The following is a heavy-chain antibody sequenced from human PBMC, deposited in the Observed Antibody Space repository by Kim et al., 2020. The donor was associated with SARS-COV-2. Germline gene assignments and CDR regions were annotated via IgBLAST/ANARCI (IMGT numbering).Heavy chain of an antibody. CDR2: INHSGST. D-gene: IGHD6-19*01. Sequence: SETLSLTCAVYGGSFSGYYWSWIRQPPGKGLEWIGEINHSGSTNYNPSLKSRVTISVDTSKNQFSLKLSSVTAADTAVYYCARSVPYSGGWNFDYWAQGT. J-gene: IGHJ4*02. CDR3: ARSVPYSGGWNFDY. CDR1: GGSFSGYY. V-gene: IGHV4-34*01.